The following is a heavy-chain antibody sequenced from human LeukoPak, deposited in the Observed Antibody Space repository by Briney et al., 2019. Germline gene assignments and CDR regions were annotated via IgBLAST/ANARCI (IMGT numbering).Heavy chain of an antibody. D-gene: IGHD3-22*01. J-gene: IGHJ4*02. Sequence: PSETLSLTCAVYGGSFSGYYWSWIRQPPGKGLQWMGGINHSGITNYNPSPKSQVTISVDTSKNQFSLKLSPVTVADPAVYYCARLRYYYDRTFDHRGQGTLGTVSS. V-gene: IGHV4-34*01. CDR1: GGSFSGYY. CDR2: INHSGIT. CDR3: ARLRYYYDRTFDH.